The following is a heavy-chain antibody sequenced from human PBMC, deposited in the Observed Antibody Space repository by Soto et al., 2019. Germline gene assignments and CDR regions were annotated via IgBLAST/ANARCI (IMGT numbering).Heavy chain of an antibody. V-gene: IGHV4-39*01. CDR3: ARLEGLATISYYFDF. J-gene: IGHJ4*02. CDR1: GDSINSDKYY. CDR2: IYYRGNT. D-gene: IGHD3-9*01. Sequence: SETLSLTCSVSGDSINSDKYYLGWVRQPPGKGLEWIGSIYYRGNTYYNPSLQTRVTISLDKSKSQFSLRLNSVTAADSAVYFCARLEGLATISYYFDFWGQGAQVTVSS.